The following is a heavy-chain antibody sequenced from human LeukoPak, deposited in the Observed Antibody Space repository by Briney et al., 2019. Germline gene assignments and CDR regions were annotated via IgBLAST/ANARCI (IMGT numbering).Heavy chain of an antibody. D-gene: IGHD2-21*02. CDR3: ARGASYVTSQWFDP. CDR2: IYSGGST. J-gene: IGHJ5*02. V-gene: IGHV3-53*01. Sequence: PGGSLRLSCAASGFTVSSNYMSWVRQAPGKGLEWVSVIYSGGSTYYADSVKGRFTISRDNAKNSLYLQMNSLRAEDTAVYYCARGASYVTSQWFDPWGQGTQVTVSS. CDR1: GFTVSSNY.